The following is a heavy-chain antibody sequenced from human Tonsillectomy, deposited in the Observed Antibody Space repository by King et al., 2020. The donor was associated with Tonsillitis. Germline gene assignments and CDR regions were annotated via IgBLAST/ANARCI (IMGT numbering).Heavy chain of an antibody. CDR1: GFTFRSYA. J-gene: IGHJ6*02. D-gene: IGHD2-21*02. V-gene: IGHV3-30-3*01. CDR3: ARTPYFGGDCYYGMDV. CDR2: ISYDGSNK. Sequence: QLVQSGGGVVQPGRSLRLSCAASGFTFRSYAMHWVRQAPGKGLEWVAVISYDGSNKYYADSVKGRFTISRDNSKNTLYLQMNSLRAEDTAVYYCARTPYFGGDCYYGMDVWGQGTTVTVSS.